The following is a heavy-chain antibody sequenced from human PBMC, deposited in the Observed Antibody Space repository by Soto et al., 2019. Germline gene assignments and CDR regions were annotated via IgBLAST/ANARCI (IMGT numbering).Heavy chain of an antibody. CDR2: LTNDGGDT. CDR3: ANDWRDHRSPPNAFDV. V-gene: IGHV3-21*05. J-gene: IGHJ3*01. D-gene: IGHD2-21*01. Sequence: KPGGSLRLSCSASGFTFSSYAMHWVRLAPGKGLEWLAYLTNDGGDTYYADSVRGRFTIWRDNAKDSLYLQINDLRADDTGVYYFANDWRDHRSPPNAFDVWGQGTTVTVSS. CDR1: GFTFSSYA.